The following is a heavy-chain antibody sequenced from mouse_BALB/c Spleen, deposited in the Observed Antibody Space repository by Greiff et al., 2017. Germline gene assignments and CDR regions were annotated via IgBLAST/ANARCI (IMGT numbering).Heavy chain of an antibody. Sequence: VQLQQPGAELVKPGASVKLSCKASGYTFTSYWMHWVKQRPGQGLEWIGEIDPSDSYTNYNQKFKGKATLTLDKSSSTAYMQLSSLTSEDSAVYYCARRDYCYGETWFAYWGQGTLVTVAA. V-gene: IGHV1-69*02. CDR1: GYTFTSYW. J-gene: IGHJ3*01. CDR3: ARRDYCYGETWFAY. CDR2: IDPSDSYT. D-gene: IGHD2-12*01.